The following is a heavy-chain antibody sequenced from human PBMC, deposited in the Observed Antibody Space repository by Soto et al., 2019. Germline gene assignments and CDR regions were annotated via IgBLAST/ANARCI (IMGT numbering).Heavy chain of an antibody. V-gene: IGHV4-31*03. CDR1: GGSISSGAYY. D-gene: IGHD3-22*01. CDR2: IYYSGTT. Sequence: QVQLQESGPGLVKPSQTLSLTCTVSGGSISSGAYYWSCIRQHPGKGLDWIGCIYYSGTTYDTPSLKSRVTISVDTSKNQFALKLSSVTAADTAVYYGATYDSNTYALDNWGQGTLVTVSS. CDR3: ATYDSNTYALDN. J-gene: IGHJ4*02.